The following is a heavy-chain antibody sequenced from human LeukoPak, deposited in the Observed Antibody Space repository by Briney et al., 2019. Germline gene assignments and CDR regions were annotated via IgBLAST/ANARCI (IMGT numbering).Heavy chain of an antibody. Sequence: ASVKVSCKASGYTFTSYYMHWVRQAPGQGLEWMGIINPSGGSTSYAQKFQGRVIMTRDTSTSTAYMELSSLRSEDTAVYYCARAPDSSSWYRGWFDPWGQGTLVTVSS. CDR3: ARAPDSSSWYRGWFDP. V-gene: IGHV1-46*01. D-gene: IGHD6-13*01. CDR2: INPSGGST. J-gene: IGHJ5*02. CDR1: GYTFTSYY.